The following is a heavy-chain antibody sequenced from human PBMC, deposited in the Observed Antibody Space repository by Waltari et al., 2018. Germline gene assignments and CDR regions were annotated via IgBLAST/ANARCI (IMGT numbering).Heavy chain of an antibody. CDR2: IYHSGST. V-gene: IGHV4-38-2*01. Sequence: QVQLQESGPGLVKPSETLSLTCAVSGYSISSGYYWGWIRQPPGKGLEWIGSIYHSGSTYYNPSLKSRVTISVDTSKNQFSLKLSSVTAADTAVYYCARPLYSGSYYYGMDVWGQGTTVIVSS. J-gene: IGHJ6*02. CDR1: GYSISSGYY. D-gene: IGHD1-26*01. CDR3: ARPLYSGSYYYGMDV.